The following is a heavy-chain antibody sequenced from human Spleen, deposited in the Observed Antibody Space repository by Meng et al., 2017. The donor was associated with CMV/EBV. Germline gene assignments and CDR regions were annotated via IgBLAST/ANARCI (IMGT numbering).Heavy chain of an antibody. V-gene: IGHV4-59*01. CDR1: GGSISSYH. D-gene: IGHD1-26*01. J-gene: IGHJ4*02. CDR2: IFFSGST. Sequence: SETLSLTCTVSGGSISSYHWSWIRQTPGKGLAWIGYIFFSGSTNYNPSLKSRVSMAVDTSKNQFSLKLSSVTAADTAVYYCAREGSGSFEDYWGQGTLVTVSS. CDR3: AREGSGSFEDY.